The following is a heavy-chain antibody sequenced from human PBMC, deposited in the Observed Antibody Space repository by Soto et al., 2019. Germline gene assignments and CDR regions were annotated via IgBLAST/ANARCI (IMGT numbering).Heavy chain of an antibody. CDR3: TRVGGFVSGMDV. J-gene: IGHJ6*02. CDR2: IDNAGSSA. V-gene: IGHV3-74*01. Sequence: EVQLVESGGGLVQPGGSLRLSCAASGFTFSIYWMHWVRQAPGKGPVWVSRIDNAGSSARYADSVKGRFTISRDNAKNTVYLQMNSLRAADTAVYYCTRVGGFVSGMDVWGQGTTLSVSS. CDR1: GFTFSIYW. D-gene: IGHD3-10*01.